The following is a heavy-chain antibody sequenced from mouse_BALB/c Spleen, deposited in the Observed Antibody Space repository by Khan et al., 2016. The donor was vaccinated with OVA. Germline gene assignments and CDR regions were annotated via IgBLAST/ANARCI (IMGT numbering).Heavy chain of an antibody. J-gene: IGHJ3*01. CDR1: GYSFTSYY. V-gene: IGHV1-31*01. CDR3: ARHGSTSWFAY. Sequence: VQLQQSGPELMKPGASVKISCKSSGYSFTSYYIHWVKQSHGKTLEWIGYIDPFNGGSTYNQKFKGKATLTVDKSSSTAYMYLSSLTYEDSAVYYCARHGSTSWFAYWGQGTLVTVSA. CDR2: IDPFNGGS. D-gene: IGHD1-1*01.